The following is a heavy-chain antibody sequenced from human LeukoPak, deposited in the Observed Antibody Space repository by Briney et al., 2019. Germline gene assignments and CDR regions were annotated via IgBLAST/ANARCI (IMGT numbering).Heavy chain of an antibody. CDR2: IKQDGSEK. D-gene: IGHD3-22*01. CDR1: GFTFSSYW. CDR3: ARRYYGYYYYYMDV. V-gene: IGHV3-7*01. J-gene: IGHJ6*03. Sequence: PGGSLRLSCAASGFTFSSYWMSWVRQAPGKGLEWVANIKQDGSEKYYVDSVKGRFTISRDNAKSSLYLQMNSLRAEDTAVYYCARRYYGYYYYYMDVWGKGTTVTVSS.